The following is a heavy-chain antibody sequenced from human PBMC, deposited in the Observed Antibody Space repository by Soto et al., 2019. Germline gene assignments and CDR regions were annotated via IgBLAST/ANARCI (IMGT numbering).Heavy chain of an antibody. J-gene: IGHJ4*02. V-gene: IGHV2-5*02. Sequence: QITLKESGPTLVKPTQTLTLTCTFSGFSHSTSGVGVGWIRQPPGKALEWLALIYWDDDKRYSPSLKSRLTITKDTSKNQVVLTMTNMDPVDTATYYCAHSIRYFDWLHRYFDYWGQGTLVTVSS. D-gene: IGHD3-9*01. CDR2: IYWDDDK. CDR3: AHSIRYFDWLHRYFDY. CDR1: GFSHSTSGVG.